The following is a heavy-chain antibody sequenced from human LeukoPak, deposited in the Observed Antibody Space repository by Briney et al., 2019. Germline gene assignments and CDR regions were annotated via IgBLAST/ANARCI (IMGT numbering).Heavy chain of an antibody. D-gene: IGHD4-11*01. CDR1: GGSFSGYY. Sequence: PSETLSLTCAVYGGSFSGYYRSWIRQPPGKGLEWIGEINHSGSTNYNPSLKSRVTISVDTSKNQFSLKLSSVTAADTAVYYCARVSTVNLDWGAFDIWGQGTMVTVSS. J-gene: IGHJ3*02. V-gene: IGHV4-34*01. CDR3: ARVSTVNLDWGAFDI. CDR2: INHSGST.